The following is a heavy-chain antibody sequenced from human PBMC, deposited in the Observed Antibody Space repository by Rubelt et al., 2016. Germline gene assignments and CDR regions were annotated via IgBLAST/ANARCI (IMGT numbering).Heavy chain of an antibody. CDR3: ARLPQNTYYFDY. Sequence: EVQLVQSGAEVKKPGESLKISCQGSGYNFAKSWIGWVRQMSGKGLEWMGIIYPGDSDTRYNPSFRGQVTNSAAKSISTAYLQWSSPKAADTAMYYCARLPQNTYYFDYWGQGALVMVSS. CDR1: GYNFAKSW. CDR2: IYPGDSDT. V-gene: IGHV5-51*03. J-gene: IGHJ4*02.